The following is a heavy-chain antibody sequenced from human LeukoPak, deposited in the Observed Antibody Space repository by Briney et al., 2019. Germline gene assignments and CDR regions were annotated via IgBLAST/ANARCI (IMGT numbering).Heavy chain of an antibody. CDR3: AKGQQQLDN. CDR2: INDRGGAK. J-gene: IGHJ4*02. CDR1: GFTFSSYA. D-gene: IGHD6-13*01. Sequence: PGGSLRLSCAASGFTFSSYAMSWVRQAPGKGLEWVSAINDRGGAKFYADSVKGRFTISRDNSKNTFYLQMNSLRAEDTAVYYCAKGQQQLDNWGQGTLVTVSS. V-gene: IGHV3-23*01.